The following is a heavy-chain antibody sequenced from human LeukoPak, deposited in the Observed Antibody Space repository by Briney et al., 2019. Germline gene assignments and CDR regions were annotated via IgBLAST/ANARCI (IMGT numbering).Heavy chain of an antibody. V-gene: IGHV3-48*04. CDR2: INTGSNTI. Sequence: GGSLRLSCAASGFTFSRYNMDWVRQAPGKGLEWVSYINTGSNTIYYADSVKGRFTISRDNAANSLYLQMNSLRAEDTAVYYCAKLEAVGYSSSPFDYWGQGTLVTVSS. CDR3: AKLEAVGYSSSPFDY. D-gene: IGHD6-13*01. CDR1: GFTFSRYN. J-gene: IGHJ4*02.